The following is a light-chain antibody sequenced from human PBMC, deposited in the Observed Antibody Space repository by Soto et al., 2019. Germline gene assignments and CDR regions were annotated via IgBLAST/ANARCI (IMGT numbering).Light chain of an antibody. Sequence: QSALTQPPSASGSPAQSVTISCTGTSSDVGGYNYVSWYQQHPGKAPKLVIYEVTKRPSGVPDRFSGSKSGNTASLTVSGLQAEDEADYYCSSFTGASTIFGTGTKVTVL. CDR2: EVT. CDR3: SSFTGASTI. CDR1: SSDVGGYNY. J-gene: IGLJ1*01. V-gene: IGLV2-8*01.